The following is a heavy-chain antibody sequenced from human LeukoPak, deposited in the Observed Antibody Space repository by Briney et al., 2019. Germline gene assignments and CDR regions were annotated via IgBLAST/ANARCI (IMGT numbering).Heavy chain of an antibody. CDR3: ARVQIAAAGIKSGGVDY. Sequence: GGSLRLSCAASGFTFSSYGMHWVRQAPGKGLEWVSYISSSSSTIYYADSVKGRFTISRDNAKNSLYLQMNSLRAEDTAVYYCARVQIAAAGIKSGGVDYWGQGTLVTVSS. J-gene: IGHJ4*02. CDR2: ISSSSSTI. V-gene: IGHV3-48*01. CDR1: GFTFSSYG. D-gene: IGHD6-13*01.